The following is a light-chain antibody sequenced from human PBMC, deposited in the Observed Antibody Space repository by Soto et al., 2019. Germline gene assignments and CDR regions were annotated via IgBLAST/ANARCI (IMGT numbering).Light chain of an antibody. CDR1: SSNIGNNA. CDR3: AAWDDSLNGLV. CDR2: YDD. V-gene: IGLV1-36*01. Sequence: QSVLTQPPSVSEAPRQRVTISCSGSSSNIGNNAVNWYQQLPGKAPKLLIYYDDLLPSGVSDRSSGSKSGTSASLAISGLQSEDEADYYCAAWDDSLNGLVFGTGTKVTVL. J-gene: IGLJ1*01.